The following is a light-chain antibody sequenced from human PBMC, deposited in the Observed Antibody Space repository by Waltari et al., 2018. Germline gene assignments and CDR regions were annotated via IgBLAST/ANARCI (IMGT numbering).Light chain of an antibody. CDR2: EVS. V-gene: IGLV1-51*02. CDR3: GTWDSSLSGAV. Sequence: QSVLTQPPSVSAAPGQRVTISCSGGSSNIGNNYVSWYRQFPGTAPKLLIYEVSERPSVMPGRFSGSKSGKSATLDITGLQAGDEADYYCGTWDSSLSGAVFGGGTHLTVL. CDR1: SSNIGNNY. J-gene: IGLJ7*01.